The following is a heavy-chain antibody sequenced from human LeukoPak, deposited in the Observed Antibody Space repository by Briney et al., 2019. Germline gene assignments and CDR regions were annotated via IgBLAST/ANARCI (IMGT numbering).Heavy chain of an antibody. V-gene: IGHV3-15*01. J-gene: IGHJ4*02. CDR1: GFTFSSYG. Sequence: GGSLRLSCAASGFTFSSYGMHWVRQAPGKGLEWVGRIKSKTDGGTTDYAAPVKGRFSISRDDSKNTLYLQMNSLKTEDTAVYYCTTEGYCSGGSCYRGYWGQGTLVTVSS. D-gene: IGHD2-15*01. CDR3: TTEGYCSGGSCYRGY. CDR2: IKSKTDGGTT.